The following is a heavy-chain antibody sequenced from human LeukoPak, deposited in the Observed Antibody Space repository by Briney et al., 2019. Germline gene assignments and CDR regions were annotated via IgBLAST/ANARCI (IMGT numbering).Heavy chain of an antibody. V-gene: IGHV4-61*02. CDR3: ASASYYYDSSGYHN. CDR1: GGSISSGSYY. CDR2: IYTSGST. Sequence: SETLSLTCTVSGGSISSGSYYWSWIRQPAGKGLEWIGRIYTSGSTNYNPSLKSRVTISVDTSKNQFSLKLSSVTVADTAVYYCASASYYYDSSGYHNWGQGTLVTVSS. D-gene: IGHD3-22*01. J-gene: IGHJ4*02.